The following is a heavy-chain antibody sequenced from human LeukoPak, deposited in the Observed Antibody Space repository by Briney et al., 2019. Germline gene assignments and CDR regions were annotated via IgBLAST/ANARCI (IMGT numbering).Heavy chain of an antibody. Sequence: PGGSLRLSCAASGFTFSSYWMSWLPQAPGKGLEWVANIKQDGSEKYYVDSVKGRFTISRDNAKNSLYPKMNSLRAEDTAVYYCARDLVRMGERAGGAFDIWGQGTMVTVSS. V-gene: IGHV3-7*03. J-gene: IGHJ3*02. CDR1: GFTFSSYW. D-gene: IGHD1-26*01. CDR3: ARDLVRMGERAGGAFDI. CDR2: IKQDGSEK.